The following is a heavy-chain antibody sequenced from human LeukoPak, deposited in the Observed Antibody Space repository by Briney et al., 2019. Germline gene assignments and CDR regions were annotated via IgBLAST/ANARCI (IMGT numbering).Heavy chain of an antibody. D-gene: IGHD4-23*01. V-gene: IGHV3-7*03. CDR2: IKQDGSDK. Sequence: PGGSLRLSCSVSGFTFSTYVMHWVRQAPGKGLEWVANIKQDGSDKYYVDSVKGRFTISRDNAKNSLYLQINSLRAEDTAVYYCARKTVVGSYFDYWGQGTPVTVSS. J-gene: IGHJ4*02. CDR3: ARKTVVGSYFDY. CDR1: GFTFSTYV.